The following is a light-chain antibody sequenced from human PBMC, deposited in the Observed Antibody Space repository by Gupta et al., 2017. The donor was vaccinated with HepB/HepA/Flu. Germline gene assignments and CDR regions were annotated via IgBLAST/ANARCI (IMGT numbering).Light chain of an antibody. CDR3: QSFDSGLSGLV. V-gene: IGLV1-40*01. J-gene: IGLJ2*01. CDR1: RSNIGAGFD. CDR2: GND. Sequence: QPVLTQPPSVSGAPGHRVTISCTGRRSNIGAGFDVHWYQQLPGTAPKLLVFGNDNRPSGVPDRFSASESGTSASLVITGLLAEDEGDYYCQSFDSGLSGLVFGGGTKLTVL.